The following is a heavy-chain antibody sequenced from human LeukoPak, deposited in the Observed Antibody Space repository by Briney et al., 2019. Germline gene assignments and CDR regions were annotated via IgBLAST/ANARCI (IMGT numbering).Heavy chain of an antibody. CDR3: ARLLPVRYNWFDP. J-gene: IGHJ5*02. CDR2: IYYSGST. V-gene: IGHV4-59*01. CDR1: GGSISSYY. D-gene: IGHD2-21*01. Sequence: SETLSLTCTVSGGSISSYYWSWLRQPPGKGLEWIGYIYYSGSTNYNPSLKSRVTISVDTSKNQFSLKLSSVTAADTAVYYCARLLPVRYNWFDPWGQGTLVTVSS.